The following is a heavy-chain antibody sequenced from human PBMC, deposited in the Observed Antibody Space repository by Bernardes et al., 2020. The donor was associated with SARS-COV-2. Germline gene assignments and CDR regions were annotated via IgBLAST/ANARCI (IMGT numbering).Heavy chain of an antibody. V-gene: IGHV3-23*01. J-gene: IGHJ4*02. D-gene: IGHD1-1*01. CDR2: KTGGGGGK. CDR1: GFTLSMYG. Sequence: GGSLRPSCAASGFTLSMYGKNWVRQAPGKGLGWVSAKTGGGGGKYYADSVKGRFVISRDNSRDILYLQMNSLRAEDSGVYYCAKDQKSLEPLYALSFWGQGTVVTVSS. CDR3: AKDQKSLEPLYALSF.